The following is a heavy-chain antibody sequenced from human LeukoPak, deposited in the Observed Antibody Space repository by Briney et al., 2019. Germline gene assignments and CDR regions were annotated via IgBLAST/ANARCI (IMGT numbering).Heavy chain of an antibody. CDR1: GFTFDDYA. CDR2: ISWDGGST. D-gene: IGHD6-13*01. Sequence: PGGSLRLSCAASGFTFDDYAMHWVRHAPGKGLEWVSGISWDGGSTYYADSVKGRFTISRDNSKNSLYLQMNSLKIEDTALYYCAKDIRGSTSWYGLDYWGQGTLVTVSS. V-gene: IGHV3-43D*03. CDR3: AKDIRGSTSWYGLDY. J-gene: IGHJ4*02.